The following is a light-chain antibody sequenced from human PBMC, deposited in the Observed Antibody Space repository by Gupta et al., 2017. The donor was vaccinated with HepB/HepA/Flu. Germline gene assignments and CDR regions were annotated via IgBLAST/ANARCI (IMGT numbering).Light chain of an antibody. CDR3: QQYKQWPPWT. CDR1: QSVGSD. Sequence: EVVMTQSPATLSVSPGESTTLSCRASQSVGSDLAWYQQKPGQAPRLLIYGAATRAAGIPARFSGSGSGTEFTLTISGLQSADFALYYYQQYKQWPPWTFGQGTKVEIK. CDR2: GAA. J-gene: IGKJ1*01. V-gene: IGKV3-15*01.